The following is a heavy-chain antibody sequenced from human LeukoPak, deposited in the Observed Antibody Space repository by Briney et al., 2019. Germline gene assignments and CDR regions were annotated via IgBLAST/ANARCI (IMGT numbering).Heavy chain of an antibody. D-gene: IGHD3-10*01. CDR2: INSDGGST. Sequence: PGGSLRLSCAASGFTFSSYWMHWVRQAPGKGLGWVSRINSDGGSTSYADSVKGRFTISRDNAKNTLYLQMNSLRAEDTAVYYCARPLWFGESNWFDPWGQGTLVTVSS. CDR3: ARPLWFGESNWFDP. CDR1: GFTFSSYW. V-gene: IGHV3-74*01. J-gene: IGHJ5*02.